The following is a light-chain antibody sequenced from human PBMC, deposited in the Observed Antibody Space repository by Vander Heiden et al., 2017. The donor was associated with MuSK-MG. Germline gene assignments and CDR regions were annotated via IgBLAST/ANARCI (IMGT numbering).Light chain of an antibody. J-gene: IGLJ1*01. CDR1: SSDVGGFNY. CDR3: SSYTSSSSLPYV. V-gene: IGLV2-14*03. CDR2: DVS. Sequence: QSALTQPASASGSPGQSITISCTGTSSDVGGFNYVSWYQRHPGKAPKLMIYDVSNRPSGVSNRFSGSKSGNTASLTISGLQAEDEADYYCSSYTSSSSLPYVFGTGTKVTVL.